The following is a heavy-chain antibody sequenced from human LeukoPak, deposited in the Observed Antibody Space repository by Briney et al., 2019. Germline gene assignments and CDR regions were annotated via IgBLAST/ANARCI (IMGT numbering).Heavy chain of an antibody. CDR2: IKQDGSEK. CDR3: ARAPGNRNLDY. J-gene: IGHJ4*02. CDR1: GFTFSNYW. Sequence: GGSLRLSCAASGFTFSNYWMSWVRQAPGQGLKWLANIKQDGSEKYYVDSVKGRFIISRDNAKNSLYLQMNNLRAEDTAVYYCARAPGNRNLDYWGQGTLVTVSS. V-gene: IGHV3-7*01.